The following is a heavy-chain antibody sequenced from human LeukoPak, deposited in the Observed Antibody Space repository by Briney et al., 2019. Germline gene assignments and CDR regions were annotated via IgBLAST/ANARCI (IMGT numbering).Heavy chain of an antibody. CDR1: GFAFSSYA. CDR2: ISSNGGST. V-gene: IGHV3-64*02. D-gene: IGHD1-14*01. CDR3: ARSVFRYGSYYFDY. J-gene: IGHJ4*02. Sequence: GGSLRLSCAASGFAFSSYAMHWVRQAPGKGLEYVSAISSNGGSTYYADSVKGRFTISRDNSKNTLYLQMGSLRAEDMAVYYCARSVFRYGSYYFDYWGQGTLVTVSS.